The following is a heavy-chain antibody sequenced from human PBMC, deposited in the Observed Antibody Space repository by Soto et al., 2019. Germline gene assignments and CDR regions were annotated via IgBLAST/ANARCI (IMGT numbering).Heavy chain of an antibody. V-gene: IGHV3-30-3*01. CDR1: GFTFSSYA. Sequence: QVQLVESGGGVVQPGRSLRLSCAASGFTFSSYAMHWVRQAPGKGLEWVAVISYDGSNKYYADSVKGRFTISRDNSKNTLYLHMNSLRAEDTAVYYCARAWRATVFDYWGQGTLVTVSS. J-gene: IGHJ4*02. D-gene: IGHD4-17*01. CDR2: ISYDGSNK. CDR3: ARAWRATVFDY.